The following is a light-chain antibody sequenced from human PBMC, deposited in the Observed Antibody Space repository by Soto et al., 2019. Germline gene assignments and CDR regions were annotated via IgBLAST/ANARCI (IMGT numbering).Light chain of an antibody. V-gene: IGKV3-20*01. CDR2: GAS. J-gene: IGKJ1*01. Sequence: DIVFTQSPGPPSCSPGERATLSFQASQSVSSNYLAWYQQKPGQVPRLFIYGASRRATGIPDRFSGSGSGTDFTLTISRLEPEDFAVYYCQQYGISPRTFGQGTKVDIK. CDR1: QSVSSNY. CDR3: QQYGISPRT.